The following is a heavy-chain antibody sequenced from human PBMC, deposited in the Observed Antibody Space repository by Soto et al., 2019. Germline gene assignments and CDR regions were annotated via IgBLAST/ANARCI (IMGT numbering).Heavy chain of an antibody. Sequence: SETLSLTCAVSGYSISSGYYCGCIRQPPGKGLEWIGSIYHSGSTYYNPSLKSRVTISVDTSKNQFSLKLSSVTAADTAVYYCARVHYYDSSGYYWFDPWGQGTLVTVSS. CDR2: IYHSGST. CDR3: ARVHYYDSSGYYWFDP. V-gene: IGHV4-38-2*01. CDR1: GYSISSGYY. D-gene: IGHD3-22*01. J-gene: IGHJ5*02.